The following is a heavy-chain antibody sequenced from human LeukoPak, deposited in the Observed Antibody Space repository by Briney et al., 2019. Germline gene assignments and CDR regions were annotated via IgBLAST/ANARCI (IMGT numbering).Heavy chain of an antibody. Sequence: SETLSLTCAVYGGSFSGYYWSWIRQPPGKGLEWIGEINHSGSTNYNPSLKSRVTISVDTPKNQFSLKLSSVTAADTAVYYCASVRGRGFDYWGQGTLVTVSS. CDR2: INHSGST. D-gene: IGHD3-10*01. CDR3: ASVRGRGFDY. CDR1: GGSFSGYY. J-gene: IGHJ4*02. V-gene: IGHV4-34*01.